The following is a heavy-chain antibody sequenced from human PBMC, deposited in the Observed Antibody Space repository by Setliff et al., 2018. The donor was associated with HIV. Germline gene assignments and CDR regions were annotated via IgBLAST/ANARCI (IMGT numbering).Heavy chain of an antibody. J-gene: IGHJ6*03. D-gene: IGHD3-3*01. CDR1: GYTFTSYG. CDR2: ISAYNGNT. CDR3: ARQFLDWSNDYYSRYYMDV. V-gene: IGHV1-18*01. Sequence: ASVKVSCKASGYTFTSYGTSWVRQAPGQGLEWMGWISAYNGNTNYAQKLQGRVTMPTDTSTSTAYMELRSLRSDDTAVYYCARQFLDWSNDYYSRYYMDVWGKGTTVTVSS.